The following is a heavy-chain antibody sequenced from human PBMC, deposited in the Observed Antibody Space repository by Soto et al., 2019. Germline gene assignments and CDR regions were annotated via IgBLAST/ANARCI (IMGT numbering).Heavy chain of an antibody. V-gene: IGHV6-1*01. CDR1: GGSVSSNSAT. D-gene: IGHD3-22*01. Sequence: PSQTLSLTCAISGGSVSSNSATWNWIRQSPSRGLEWLGRTYYRSKWYNEYAVSVKSRITINPDTSKNQFSLKLSSVTAADTAVYYCARAPKPYYYDIRGFFDYWGQGTLVTVSS. CDR3: ARAPKPYYYDIRGFFDY. CDR2: TYYRSKWYN. J-gene: IGHJ4*02.